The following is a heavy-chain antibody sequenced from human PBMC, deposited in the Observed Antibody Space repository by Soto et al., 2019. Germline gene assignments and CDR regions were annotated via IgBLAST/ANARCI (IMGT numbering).Heavy chain of an antibody. V-gene: IGHV1-8*01. CDR1: GYTFTSYD. Sequence: QVQLVQSGADVKKPGASVKVPCKASGYTFTSYDINWVRQATGQGLAWMGWINPNSGNTGYAQKFQGRVTMTRNTSISTAYMERSSLRSEDTAVYYCSREVNFYGLDVWGQGTTVTVSS. J-gene: IGHJ6*02. CDR3: SREVNFYGLDV. CDR2: INPNSGNT.